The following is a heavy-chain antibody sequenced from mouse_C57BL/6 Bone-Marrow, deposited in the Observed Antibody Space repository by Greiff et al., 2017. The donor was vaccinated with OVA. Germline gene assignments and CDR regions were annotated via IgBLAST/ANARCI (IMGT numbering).Heavy chain of an antibody. CDR3: VREDSNRFAY. Sequence: EVHLVESGGGLVQPKGSLKLSCAASGFSFNTYAMNWVRQAPGKGLEWVARIRSKSNNYATYYADSVKDRFTISRDDSESMLYLQMNNLKTEDTAMYYCVREDSNRFAYWGQGTLVTVSA. D-gene: IGHD2-5*01. J-gene: IGHJ3*01. CDR1: GFSFNTYA. CDR2: IRSKSNNYAT. V-gene: IGHV10-1*01.